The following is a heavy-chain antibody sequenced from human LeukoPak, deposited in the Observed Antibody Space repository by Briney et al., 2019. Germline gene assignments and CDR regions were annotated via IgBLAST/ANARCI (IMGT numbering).Heavy chain of an antibody. CDR2: ISRSSDYT. J-gene: IGHJ2*01. Sequence: GGSLRLSCAASGFTFANYAMSWVRQAPGKGLEWVSSISRSSDYTYYADSVKGRFTISRDNAKNSLYLQMNSLRAEDTAVYYCAVAGLSYWYFDLWGRGTLVTVSS. CDR1: GFTFANYA. D-gene: IGHD6-19*01. CDR3: AVAGLSYWYFDL. V-gene: IGHV3-21*01.